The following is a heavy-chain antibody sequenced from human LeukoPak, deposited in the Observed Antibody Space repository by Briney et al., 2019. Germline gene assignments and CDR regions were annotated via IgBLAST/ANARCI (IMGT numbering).Heavy chain of an antibody. Sequence: GASVKVSCKASGYTFTSYGFSWVRQAPGQGLEWLGWISAYNGNTNYAQNLQGRVTMTTDTSTSTAYMELRSLRSDDTAVYYCARIAVAGTTAVDFDYWGQGTLVTVSS. CDR1: GYTFTSYG. J-gene: IGHJ4*02. CDR2: ISAYNGNT. V-gene: IGHV1-18*01. D-gene: IGHD6-19*01. CDR3: ARIAVAGTTAVDFDY.